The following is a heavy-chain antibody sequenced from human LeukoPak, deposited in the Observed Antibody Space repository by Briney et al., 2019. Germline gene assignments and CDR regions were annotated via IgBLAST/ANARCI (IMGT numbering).Heavy chain of an antibody. V-gene: IGHV1-2*02. J-gene: IGHJ4*02. Sequence: GASVKVSCKASGYTFIDYYIHWVRQAPGQGLEWMGWINPDSGGTSYAQKFQGRVTVTRDTSISTAYMELSRLTSDDTAVYYCARDQHYDFWSGYYDYWGQGTLVTVSS. D-gene: IGHD3-3*01. CDR2: INPDSGGT. CDR3: ARDQHYDFWSGYYDY. CDR1: GYTFIDYY.